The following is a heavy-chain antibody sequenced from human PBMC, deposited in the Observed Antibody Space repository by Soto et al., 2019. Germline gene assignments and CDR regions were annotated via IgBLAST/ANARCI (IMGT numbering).Heavy chain of an antibody. D-gene: IGHD1-1*01. CDR3: AKSRDAYNFYFYYGMDV. V-gene: IGHV3-30*18. J-gene: IGHJ6*02. CDR1: GFTFSNYG. Sequence: PVGSLRLSCAASGFTFSNYGMHWVRQTPGXGLEWVALILYDGSNKYYADSVKGRFTISRDNSKNTLYLQVSSLRAEDTAVYYCAKSRDAYNFYFYYGMDVWGQGTSVTVSS. CDR2: ILYDGSNK.